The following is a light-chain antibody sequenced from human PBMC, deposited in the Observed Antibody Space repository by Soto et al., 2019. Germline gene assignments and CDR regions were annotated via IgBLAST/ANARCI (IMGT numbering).Light chain of an antibody. CDR3: FLTYSGARV. Sequence: QAVVTQEPSLTVSPGGTVTLTCGSSTGTVTSGHYPYWFQRKPGQAPRTLIYDTSNKHSWTPARFSGSLLGGKAALTLSGAQPEDEADYYCFLTYSGARVFGGGTKLTVL. CDR1: TGTVTSGHY. J-gene: IGLJ2*01. CDR2: DTS. V-gene: IGLV7-46*01.